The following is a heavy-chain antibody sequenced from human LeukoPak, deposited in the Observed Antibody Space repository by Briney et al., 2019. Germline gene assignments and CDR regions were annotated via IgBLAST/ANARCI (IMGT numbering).Heavy chain of an antibody. Sequence: PSETLSLTCTVSGGSISSSSYYWGWIRQPPGKGLEWIGSIYYSGSTYHNPSLKSRVTISVDTSKNQFSLKLSSVTAADTAVYYCASDGGGSSSWGQGTLVTVSS. CDR3: ASDGGGSSS. D-gene: IGHD2-15*01. CDR1: GGSISSSSYY. V-gene: IGHV4-39*01. CDR2: IYYSGST. J-gene: IGHJ4*02.